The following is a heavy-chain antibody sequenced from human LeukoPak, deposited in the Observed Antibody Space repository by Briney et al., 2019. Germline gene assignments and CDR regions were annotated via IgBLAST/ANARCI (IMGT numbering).Heavy chain of an antibody. CDR2: ISWKSGSI. Sequence: SLRLSCAASGFTFDDYAMHWVRQAPGKGLEWVSGISWKSGSIGYADSVKGRFTISRDNAKNSLYLQMNSLRAEDMALYYCAKGSVEYSYGYYMDVWGKGTTVIVSS. CDR1: GFTFDDYA. V-gene: IGHV3-9*03. D-gene: IGHD5-18*01. J-gene: IGHJ6*03. CDR3: AKGSVEYSYGYYMDV.